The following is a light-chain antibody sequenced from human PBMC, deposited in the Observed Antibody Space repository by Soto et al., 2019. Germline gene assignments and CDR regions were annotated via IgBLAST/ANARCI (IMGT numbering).Light chain of an antibody. CDR1: QSIGNNY. Sequence: EIVLTQSPGTLSLSPGDRATLSCRASQSIGNNYLAWYQQKPGQAPRLLIYGASSSATAIPDRFSGSGSGTAFTLTISRLEPEDCAVYYCQQYGNSPYTFGQGTKLEI. J-gene: IGKJ2*01. V-gene: IGKV3-20*01. CDR2: GAS. CDR3: QQYGNSPYT.